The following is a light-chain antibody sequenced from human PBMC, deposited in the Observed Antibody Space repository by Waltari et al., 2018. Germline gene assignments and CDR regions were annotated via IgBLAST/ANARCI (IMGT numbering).Light chain of an antibody. CDR2: SNN. CDR1: SSTIGSTT. V-gene: IGLV1-44*01. CDR3: AAWDDSLNGYV. Sequence: QSVLTQPPSASGTPGQRVPISCSGSSSTIGSTTVNWYQQLPGTAPKLLIYSNNQRPSGVPDRFSGSKSGTSASLAISGLQSEDEADYYCAAWDDSLNGYVFGTGTKVTVL. J-gene: IGLJ1*01.